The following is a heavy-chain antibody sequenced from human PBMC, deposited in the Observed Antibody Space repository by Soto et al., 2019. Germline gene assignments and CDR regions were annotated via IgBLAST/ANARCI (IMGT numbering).Heavy chain of an antibody. CDR3: ARQDEDDYYYGMDV. CDR1: GGSISSSSYY. J-gene: IGHJ6*02. Sequence: SETLSLTCTVSGGSISSSSYYWGWIRQPPGKGLEWIGSIYYSGSTYYNPSLKSRVTISVDTSKNQFSLKLSSVTAADTAVYYCARQDEDDYYYGMDVWGRGTTVTVSS. V-gene: IGHV4-39*01. CDR2: IYYSGST.